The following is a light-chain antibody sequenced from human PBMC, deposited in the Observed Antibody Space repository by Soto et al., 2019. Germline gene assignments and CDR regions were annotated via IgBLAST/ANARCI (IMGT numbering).Light chain of an antibody. V-gene: IGKV3-15*01. CDR1: QSVSSN. CDR3: QHFGGSLPVT. CDR2: RAS. Sequence: PATLSLSPGERATLSCRASQSVSSNLAWYQQKPGQAPRVLIYRASTRATGVPARFSGSGSGTEFTLTISGLQSEDFAVYYCQHFGGSLPVTFGQGTRLEIK. J-gene: IGKJ5*01.